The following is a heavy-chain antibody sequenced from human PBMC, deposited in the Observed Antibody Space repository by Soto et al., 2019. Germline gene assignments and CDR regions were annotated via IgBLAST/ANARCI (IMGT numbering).Heavy chain of an antibody. CDR2: IIPIFAKP. Sequence: QVQLIQSGAELKRPGSSVKVSCKASGDTFSSYSITWLRQAPGQRLEWMGGIIPIFAKPTYAQKLQVRVAITAEDSTITVYMDLTSLASEDKAGYYCASGPGICNSFYIWGQGTPLSVSS. CDR3: ASGPGICNSFYI. V-gene: IGHV1-69*01. CDR1: GDTFSSYS. J-gene: IGHJ3*02. D-gene: IGHD1-1*01.